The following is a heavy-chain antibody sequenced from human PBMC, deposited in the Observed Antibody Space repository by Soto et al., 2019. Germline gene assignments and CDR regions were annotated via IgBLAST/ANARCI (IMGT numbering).Heavy chain of an antibody. J-gene: IGHJ4*02. CDR3: TRDQYQPGDS. V-gene: IGHV3-7*01. Sequence: EVQLVESGGGLVQPGGSLRVSCAGSGFTFSRYWMSWVRQAPGKGLEWVANIKEDGSEKYYVDSVNGRFTISRDNAKNSLYLQMNSLIAEDTAVYYWTRDQYQPGDSWGQGTLVAVSS. CDR2: IKEDGSEK. CDR1: GFTFSRYW. D-gene: IGHD2-2*01.